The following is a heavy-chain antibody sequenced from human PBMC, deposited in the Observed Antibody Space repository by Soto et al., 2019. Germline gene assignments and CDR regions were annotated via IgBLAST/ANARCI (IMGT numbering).Heavy chain of an antibody. J-gene: IGHJ5*02. CDR1: GYTFTSYA. CDR2: INAGNGNT. CDR3: ARDPESVMYYDFWSGYWFDP. D-gene: IGHD3-3*01. V-gene: IGHV1-3*01. Sequence: ASVKVSCKASGYTFTSYAMHWVRQAPGQRLEWMGWINAGNGNTKYSQKFQGRVTITRDTSASTAYMELSSLRSEDTAVYYCARDPESVMYYDFWSGYWFDPWGQGTLVIVSS.